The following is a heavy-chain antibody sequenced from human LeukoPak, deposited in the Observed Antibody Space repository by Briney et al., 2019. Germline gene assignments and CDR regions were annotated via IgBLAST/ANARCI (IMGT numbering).Heavy chain of an antibody. V-gene: IGHV4-39*07. Sequence: SETLSLTCTVSGGSISSSSYYWGWIRQPPGKGLEWIGIIYYSGSTYYNPSLKSRVTISVDTSKNQFSLKLSSVTAADTAVYYCARVAYYYYYMDVWGKGTTVAVSS. CDR1: GGSISSSSYY. CDR2: IYYSGST. D-gene: IGHD2-15*01. CDR3: ARVAYYYYYMDV. J-gene: IGHJ6*03.